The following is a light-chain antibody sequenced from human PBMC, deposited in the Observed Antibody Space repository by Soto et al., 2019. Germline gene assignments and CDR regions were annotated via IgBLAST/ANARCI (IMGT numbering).Light chain of an antibody. Sequence: EIVLTQSPGTLSLSPGEGATLSCRASQSVSTNYLAWYQQTPGQAPRLLIYGASSRATGIPDRFSGSGSGTDFTLTIIRLEPEDFAVYYCQQFGSSPPRYTFGQGTKLEIK. V-gene: IGKV3-20*01. CDR3: QQFGSSPPRYT. J-gene: IGKJ2*01. CDR1: QSVSTNY. CDR2: GAS.